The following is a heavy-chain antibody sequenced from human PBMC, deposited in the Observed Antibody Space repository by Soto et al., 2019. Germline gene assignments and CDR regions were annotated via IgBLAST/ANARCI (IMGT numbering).Heavy chain of an antibody. V-gene: IGHV4-59*01. CDR2: IYYSGST. Sequence: SETLSLTCTVSGGSISSYYWSWIRQPPGKGLEWIGYIYYSGSTNYNPSLKSRVTISVDTSKNQFSLKLSSVTAADTAVYYCARESRGSLWDSSGYRRPRFDYWGQGTLVTVSS. CDR3: ARESRGSLWDSSGYRRPRFDY. D-gene: IGHD3-22*01. CDR1: GGSISSYY. J-gene: IGHJ4*02.